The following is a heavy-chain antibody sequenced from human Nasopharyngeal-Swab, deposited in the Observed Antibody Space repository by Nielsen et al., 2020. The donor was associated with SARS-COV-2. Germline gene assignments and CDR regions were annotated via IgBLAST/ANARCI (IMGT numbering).Heavy chain of an antibody. CDR3: ARSVWAESSGWFPGWFDP. CDR2: IIPIFGTA. J-gene: IGHJ5*02. V-gene: IGHV1-69*01. Sequence: WVRQAPGQGLEWMGGIIPIFGTANYAQKFQGRVTITADESTSTAYMELSSLRSEDTAVYYCARSVWAESSGWFPGWFDPWGQGTLVTVSS. D-gene: IGHD6-19*01.